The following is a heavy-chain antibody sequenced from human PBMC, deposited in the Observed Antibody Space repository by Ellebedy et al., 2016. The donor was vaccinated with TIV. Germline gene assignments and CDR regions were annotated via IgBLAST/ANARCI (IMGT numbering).Heavy chain of an antibody. J-gene: IGHJ5*02. D-gene: IGHD4-17*01. CDR1: GFSVSRSY. CDR3: AKPLNYGDYAS. V-gene: IGHV3-66*04. Sequence: PGGSLRLSCAASGFSVSRSYMSWVRQAPGKGLECVSVIYGDDKTYYADSVKGRFTFSIDISKNTMYLQMNSLRAEDTAVYYCAKPLNYGDYASWGQGTLVTVSS. CDR2: IYGDDKT.